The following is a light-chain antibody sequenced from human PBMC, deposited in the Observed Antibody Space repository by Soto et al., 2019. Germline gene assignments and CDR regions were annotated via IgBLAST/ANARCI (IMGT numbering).Light chain of an antibody. J-gene: IGLJ1*01. CDR2: DVS. CDR1: SSDVGGYNY. V-gene: IGLV2-14*03. Sequence: QLVLTQPASVSGSPGQSITISCTGTSSDVGGYNYVSWYQHHPGKAPKLMTYDVSNRPSGVSNRFSGSKSGNTASLTISGLQPEDEADYYCSSYTTSNTRQIVFGTGTKLTVL. CDR3: SSYTTSNTRQIV.